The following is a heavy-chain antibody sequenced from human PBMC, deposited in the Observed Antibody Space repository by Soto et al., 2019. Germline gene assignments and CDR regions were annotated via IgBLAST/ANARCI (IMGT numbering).Heavy chain of an antibody. CDR1: GGSISNHY. J-gene: IGHJ4*02. CDR3: TRANWYSEY. Sequence: QVQLQESGPGLVKPSETLSLTCSVSGGSISNHYWSWIRQPPGKGLERIGYIYYNGNTNYNPSLKSRVTMSVDTSRNQISLTLTTVTAADTAVYYCTRANWYSEYWGQGTLVTVSS. CDR2: IYYNGNT. V-gene: IGHV4-59*11. D-gene: IGHD7-27*01.